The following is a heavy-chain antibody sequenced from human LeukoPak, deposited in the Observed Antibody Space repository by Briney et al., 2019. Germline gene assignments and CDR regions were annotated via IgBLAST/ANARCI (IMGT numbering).Heavy chain of an antibody. CDR3: AKVGHYSFFDY. J-gene: IGHJ4*02. Sequence: PGVSLRLSCAVSGVTFSNYAMSWVRQAPGKGLEWVSNISGRGDETDYADSVKGLFTVYRDNSKSTLSVHMNSLRAEDTAVYYCAKVGHYSFFDYWGQGTLVTVSS. D-gene: IGHD3-22*01. CDR2: ISGRGDET. V-gene: IGHV3-23*01. CDR1: GVTFSNYA.